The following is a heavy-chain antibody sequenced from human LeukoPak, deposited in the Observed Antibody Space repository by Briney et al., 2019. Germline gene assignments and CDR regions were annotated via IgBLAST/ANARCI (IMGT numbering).Heavy chain of an antibody. V-gene: IGHV3-48*01. CDR1: GLTFSSYS. CDR2: ISSDSGTI. CDR3: ARAAQPGFDP. Sequence: GGSLRLSCGASGLTFSSYSMNWVRQAPGEGLEWVSYISSDSGTIYQADSVKGRFTISRDNAKNSLYLQMNSLRAEDTAVYHCARAAQPGFDPWGQGTLVIVSS. J-gene: IGHJ5*02. D-gene: IGHD1-14*01.